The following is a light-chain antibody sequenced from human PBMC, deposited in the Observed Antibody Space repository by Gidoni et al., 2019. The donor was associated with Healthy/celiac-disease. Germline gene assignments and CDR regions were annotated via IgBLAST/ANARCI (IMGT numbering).Light chain of an antibody. CDR2: GAS. CDR3: QRYKNWPPRYT. J-gene: IGKJ2*01. V-gene: IGKV3-15*01. CDR1: QSVSSN. Sequence: ERVMTQSPVTMSVSRGERATLFCRASQSVSSNLDWYQQRPGQATRLLIYGASTRATGIPASFSGSGSGTEFALTISSLQSEDFAVDYCQRYKNWPPRYTFGQGTKLEIK.